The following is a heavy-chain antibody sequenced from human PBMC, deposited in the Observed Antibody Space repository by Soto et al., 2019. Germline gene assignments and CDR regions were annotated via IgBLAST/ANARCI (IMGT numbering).Heavy chain of an antibody. V-gene: IGHV1-2*02. D-gene: IGHD5-12*01. CDR2: INPNSGGT. CDR1: GYTFTGYY. CDR3: AREGGLIVATIVGGYYFDY. J-gene: IGHJ4*02. Sequence: QVQLVQSGAEVKKPGASVKVSCKASGYTFTGYYMHWVRQAPGQGLEWMGWINPNSGGTNYAQKSQGRVTITADESTSTAYMELSSLRSEDTAVYYCAREGGLIVATIVGGYYFDYWGQGTLVTVSS.